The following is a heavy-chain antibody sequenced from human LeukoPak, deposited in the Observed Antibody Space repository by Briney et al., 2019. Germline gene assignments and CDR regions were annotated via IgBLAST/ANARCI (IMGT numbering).Heavy chain of an antibody. CDR2: ISGGGSGT. J-gene: IGHJ4*02. Sequence: GGSLRLSCAASGFTFSSYAVSWVRQAPGKGLEWVSAISGGGSGTYYADSVKGRFTISRDNSENALYLQMNSLRVEDTAVYYCAKDQVIAVAANSDYWGQGTLVTVSS. CDR1: GFTFSSYA. V-gene: IGHV3-23*01. D-gene: IGHD6-13*01. CDR3: AKDQVIAVAANSDY.